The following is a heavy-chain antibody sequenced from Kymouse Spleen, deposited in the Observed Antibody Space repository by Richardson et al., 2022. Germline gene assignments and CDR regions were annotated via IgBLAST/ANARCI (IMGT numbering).Heavy chain of an antibody. CDR1: GGSFSGYY. J-gene: IGHJ4*02. Sequence: QVQLQQWGAGLLKPSETLSLTCAVYGGSFSGYYWSWIRQPPGKGLEWIGEINHSGSTNYNPSLKSRVTISVDTSKNQFSLKLSSVTAADTAVYYCARGYSSGFDYWGQGTLVTVSS. CDR2: INHSGST. CDR3: ARGYSSGFDY. V-gene: IGHV4-34*01. D-gene: IGHD6-19*01.